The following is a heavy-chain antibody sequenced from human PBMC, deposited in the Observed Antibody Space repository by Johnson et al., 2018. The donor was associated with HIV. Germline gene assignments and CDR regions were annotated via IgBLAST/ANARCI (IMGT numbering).Heavy chain of an antibody. CDR2: ISYDGPNK. D-gene: IGHD6-13*01. CDR1: GFTFSRYV. Sequence: QVQLVESGGGLVQPGGSLRLSCAASGFTFSRYVMSWVRQAPGKGLEWVAVISYDGPNKYYADSVKGRFTISRDNSKNTLYLQMNSLRAEDTAVYYCAREMAIAAAGNDAFDIWGQGTMVTVSS. V-gene: IGHV3-30-3*01. J-gene: IGHJ3*02. CDR3: AREMAIAAAGNDAFDI.